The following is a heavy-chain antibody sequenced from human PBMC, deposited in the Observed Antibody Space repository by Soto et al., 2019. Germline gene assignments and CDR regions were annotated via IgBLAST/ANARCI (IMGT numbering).Heavy chain of an antibody. V-gene: IGHV3-23*01. CDR2: ISGNGAGT. D-gene: IGHD2-8*01. CDR3: ARDVFRPNRVKAWFDP. CDR1: GFTLSDYA. Sequence: EVQLLESGGGLVQPGGSLRLSCAASGFTLSDYAMNWVRQAPGKGLEWVSGISGNGAGTYYSDSVRGRFTVSRDNSKGTLHLQMNSLRAEDTAHYYCARDVFRPNRVKAWFDPWGPGTLVTVSS. J-gene: IGHJ5*02.